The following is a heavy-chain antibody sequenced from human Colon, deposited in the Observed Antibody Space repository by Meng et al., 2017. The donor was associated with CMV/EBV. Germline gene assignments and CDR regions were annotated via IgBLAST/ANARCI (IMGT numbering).Heavy chain of an antibody. J-gene: IGHJ1*01. CDR3: AGSRGWARPPEF. CDR1: GFTFSDYW. Sequence: GGSLRLSCAASGFTFSDYWMTWVRQAPGKGLEWVSSISSGLSHIYYADSVKGRFSISKDDAKNLLFLQMNSLRDEDTAVYYCAGSRGWARPPEFWGQGTLVTVSS. CDR2: ISSGLSHI. V-gene: IGHV3-21*01. D-gene: IGHD6-19*01.